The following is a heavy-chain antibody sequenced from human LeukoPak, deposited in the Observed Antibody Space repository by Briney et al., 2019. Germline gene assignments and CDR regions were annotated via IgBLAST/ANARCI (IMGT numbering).Heavy chain of an antibody. J-gene: IGHJ4*02. CDR3: ARHSRGYYDILTGFVYYFDC. CDR1: GGSIRSSSYY. Sequence: PSETLSLTCTDSGGSIRSSSYYWGWIRQPPGKGLEWIGSIYYSGSTYYNPSLKSRVTISVDTSKNQFSLKLSSVTAADTAVYYCARHSRGYYDILTGFVYYFDCWGQGTLVTVSS. V-gene: IGHV4-39*01. CDR2: IYYSGST. D-gene: IGHD3-9*01.